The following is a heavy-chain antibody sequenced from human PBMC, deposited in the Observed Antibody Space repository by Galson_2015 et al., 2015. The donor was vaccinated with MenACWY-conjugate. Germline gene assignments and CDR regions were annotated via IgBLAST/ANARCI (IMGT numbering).Heavy chain of an antibody. J-gene: IGHJ5*02. CDR3: ARASYWFDP. CDR2: INPSAGSS. CDR1: GYTFTSDY. Sequence: SVKVSCTASGYTFTSDYMHWVRQAPGQGLEWVGIINPSAGSSSYANKCQGRVNMTRDTNTSTDYMELHSQRSEDSAVYYCARASYWFDPWGQGTLVTVSS. V-gene: IGHV1-46*01.